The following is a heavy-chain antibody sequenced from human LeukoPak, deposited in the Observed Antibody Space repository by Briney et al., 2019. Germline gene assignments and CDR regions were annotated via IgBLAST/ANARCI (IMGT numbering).Heavy chain of an antibody. J-gene: IGHJ4*02. CDR2: INHSGST. D-gene: IGHD2-21*02. V-gene: IGHV4-34*01. CDR1: GGSFSGYY. CDR3: ARHPRSILYCGGDCYYFDY. Sequence: SETLSLACAVYGGSFSGYYWSWIRQPPGKGLEWIGEINHSGSTNYNPSLKSRVTISVDTSKNQFSLKLSSVTAADTAVYYCARHPRSILYCGGDCYYFDYWGQGTLVTVSS.